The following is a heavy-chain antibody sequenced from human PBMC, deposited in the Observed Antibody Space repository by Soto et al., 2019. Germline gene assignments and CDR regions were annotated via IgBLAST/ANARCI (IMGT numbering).Heavy chain of an antibody. V-gene: IGHV1-69*12. J-gene: IGHJ4*02. D-gene: IGHD4-17*01. Sequence: QVQLVQSGAEVKKPGSSVKVSCKASGGTFSSYAISWVRQAPGQGLEWMGGIIPIFGTANYVQKFQGRVTITADESTITADMELSSLRSEDTAVYYCARDGAYGDYFDYWGQGTLVTVSS. CDR3: ARDGAYGDYFDY. CDR1: GGTFSSYA. CDR2: IIPIFGTA.